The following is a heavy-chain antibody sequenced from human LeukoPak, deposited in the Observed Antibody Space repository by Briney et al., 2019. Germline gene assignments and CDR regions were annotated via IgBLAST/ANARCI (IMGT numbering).Heavy chain of an antibody. CDR1: GYTFTSYG. J-gene: IGHJ4*02. Sequence: ASVKVSCKASGYTFTSYGISWVRQAPGQGLEWMGWISAYNGNTNYAQKLQGRVTMTTDTSISTVNMELSSLRSDDTAVYYCARDRSSGRDLDYWGQGTLVAVSS. CDR3: ARDRSSGRDLDY. CDR2: ISAYNGNT. V-gene: IGHV1-18*01. D-gene: IGHD3-22*01.